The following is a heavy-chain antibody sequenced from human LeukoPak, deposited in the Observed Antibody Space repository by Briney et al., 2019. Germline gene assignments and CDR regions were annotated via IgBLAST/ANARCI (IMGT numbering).Heavy chain of an antibody. CDR3: ARDWVYKIDY. Sequence: GGSLRLSCETAGFTFSSYVMHWVRRTPGKGLVWVSRISHDGIISYADSVKGRFTISRDNAKDTLTLQMNSLRVEDTAVYFCARDWVYKIDYWGRGTLVTVSS. D-gene: IGHD5-24*01. CDR2: ISHDGII. V-gene: IGHV3-74*01. J-gene: IGHJ4*02. CDR1: GFTFSSYV.